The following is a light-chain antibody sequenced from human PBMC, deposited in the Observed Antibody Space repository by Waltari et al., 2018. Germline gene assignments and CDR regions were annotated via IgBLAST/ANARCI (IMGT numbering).Light chain of an antibody. CDR3: QSYDSDTQV. CDR2: DGN. J-gene: IGLJ2*01. V-gene: IGLV6-57*01. Sequence: YQQRPGSSPTTVIYDGNQRPSGVPERFSGSIDSSSNSASLTISGLRTEDEADYYCQSYDSDTQVFGGGTKLTVV.